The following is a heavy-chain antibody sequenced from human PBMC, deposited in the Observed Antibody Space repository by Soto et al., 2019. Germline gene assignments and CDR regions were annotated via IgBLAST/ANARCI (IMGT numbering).Heavy chain of an antibody. CDR1: GFTFSSYW. V-gene: IGHV3-7*01. J-gene: IGHJ2*01. D-gene: IGHD3-3*01. Sequence: PGGSLRLSCAASGFTFSSYWMAWVRQAPGKGLEWIANIKQDGTEKFYVDSVKGRFTVSRDNPENSVYLQMDGLRAEDTAVYYCARRPNSDYTPSSRHFDLWGRGTLVTVS. CDR3: ARRPNSDYTPSSRHFDL. CDR2: IKQDGTEK.